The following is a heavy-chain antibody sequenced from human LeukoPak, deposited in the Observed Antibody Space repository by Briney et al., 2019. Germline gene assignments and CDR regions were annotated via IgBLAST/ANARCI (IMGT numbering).Heavy chain of an antibody. CDR1: GFTFSIYA. CDR2: ISNDARRT. D-gene: IGHD6-19*01. Sequence: GGSLRLSCAATGFTFSIYAMSWVRQAPGKGLEWVSSISNDARRTYYPDSVKGRFTISRDNSKNTVYLQMNSLRADDTAVYSCAKWGLGAVDYFDPWGQGTLVTVSS. CDR3: AKWGLGAVDYFDP. V-gene: IGHV3-23*01. J-gene: IGHJ5*02.